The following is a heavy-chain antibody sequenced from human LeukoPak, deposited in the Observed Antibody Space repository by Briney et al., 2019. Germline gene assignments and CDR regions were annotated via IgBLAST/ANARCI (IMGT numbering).Heavy chain of an antibody. V-gene: IGHV1-69*13. CDR1: GGTFSSYA. Sequence: SVKVSCKASGGTFSSYAISWVRQAPGQGLEWMGGIIPIFGTANYAQKFQDRVTITADESTSTAYMELSSLRSEDTAVYYCARGVAKYYDSSGYYGHAFDIWGQGTMVTVSS. D-gene: IGHD3-22*01. J-gene: IGHJ3*02. CDR2: IIPIFGTA. CDR3: ARGVAKYYDSSGYYGHAFDI.